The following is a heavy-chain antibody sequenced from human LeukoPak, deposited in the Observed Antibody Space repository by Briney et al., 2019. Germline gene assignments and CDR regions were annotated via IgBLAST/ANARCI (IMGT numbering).Heavy chain of an antibody. CDR2: INHSGST. J-gene: IGHJ6*02. V-gene: IGHV4-34*01. D-gene: IGHD2-2*02. CDR3: ATIARVVPAAIRIRHLFDYGMDV. CDR1: GGSFSGYY. Sequence: PSETLSLTCAVYGGSFSGYYWSWIRQPPGKGLEWIGEINHSGSTNYNPSLKSRVTISVDTSKNQFSLKLSSVTAADTAVYYCATIARVVPAAIRIRHLFDYGMDVWGQGTTVTVSS.